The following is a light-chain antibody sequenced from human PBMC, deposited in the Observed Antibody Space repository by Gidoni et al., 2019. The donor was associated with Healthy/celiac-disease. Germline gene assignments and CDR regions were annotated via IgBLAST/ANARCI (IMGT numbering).Light chain of an antibody. J-gene: IGLJ2*01. CDR3: QAWDSSTGVV. CDR1: KLGDKY. CDR2: QDS. Sequence: SYELTQPPSVSVSPGQTASITCSGDKLGDKYACWYQQKPGQSPVLVIYQDSKRPSGIPERFSGSNSGNTATLTISGTQAMDEADYYCQAWDSSTGVVFGGGTKLTXL. V-gene: IGLV3-1*01.